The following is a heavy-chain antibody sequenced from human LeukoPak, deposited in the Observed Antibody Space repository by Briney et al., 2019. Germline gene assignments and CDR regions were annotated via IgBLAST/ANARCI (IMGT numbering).Heavy chain of an antibody. CDR1: GYTFTSYY. V-gene: IGHV1-46*01. J-gene: IGHJ4*02. Sequence: ASVKVSCKASGYTFTSYYMHWVRQAPGQGLEWMGIINPSGGSTSYAQKFQGRVTMTRDMSTSTVYMELSSLRSEDTAVYYCAREGVAAPTDYWVQGTLVTVSS. CDR3: AREGVAAPTDY. CDR2: INPSGGST. D-gene: IGHD6-6*01.